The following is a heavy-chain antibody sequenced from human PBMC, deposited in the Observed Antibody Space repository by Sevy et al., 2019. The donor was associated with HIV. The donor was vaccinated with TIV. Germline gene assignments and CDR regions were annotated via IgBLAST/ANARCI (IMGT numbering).Heavy chain of an antibody. Sequence: GGSLRLSCAASGFTFSDYAMHWVRLAPGKGLEWVALMSYDGSNQYYADSVKGRFTISRDNSKNTLYLQMNSLRVEDTALYYCAKGDGALAGIDPWGQGTLVTVSS. CDR2: MSYDGSNQ. CDR1: GFTFSDYA. J-gene: IGHJ5*02. V-gene: IGHV3-30*18. CDR3: AKGDGALAGIDP. D-gene: IGHD7-27*01.